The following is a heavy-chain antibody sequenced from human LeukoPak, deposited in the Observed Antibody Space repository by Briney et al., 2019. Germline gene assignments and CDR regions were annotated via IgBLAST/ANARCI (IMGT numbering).Heavy chain of an antibody. CDR3: ARSLGYCTNGVCPFDY. J-gene: IGHJ4*02. Sequence: GSVKVSCKVSGYTLTELSMHWVRQAPGKGLEWMGGFDPEDGETIYAQKFQGRVTMTEDTSTDTAYMELSSLRSEDTAVYYCARSLGYCTNGVCPFDYWGQGTLVTISS. CDR1: GYTLTELS. V-gene: IGHV1-24*01. CDR2: FDPEDGET. D-gene: IGHD2-8*01.